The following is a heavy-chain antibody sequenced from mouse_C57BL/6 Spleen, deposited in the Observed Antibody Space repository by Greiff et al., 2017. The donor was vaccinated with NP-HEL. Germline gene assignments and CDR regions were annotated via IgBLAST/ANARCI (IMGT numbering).Heavy chain of an antibody. Sequence: EVQRVESGPELVKPGASVKMSCKASGYSFTDYNMNWVKQSNGKSLEWIGVINPNYGTTSYNQKFKGKATLTVDQSSSTAYMQLNSLTSEDAAVYYCARARYYSTLLYAMDYWGQGTSVTVSS. CDR3: ARARYYSTLLYAMDY. V-gene: IGHV1-39*01. D-gene: IGHD2-5*01. CDR2: INPNYGTT. CDR1: GYSFTDYN. J-gene: IGHJ4*01.